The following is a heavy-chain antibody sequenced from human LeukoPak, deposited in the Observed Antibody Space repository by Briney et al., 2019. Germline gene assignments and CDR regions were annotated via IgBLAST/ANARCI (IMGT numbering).Heavy chain of an antibody. Sequence: PGGSLGLSCAASGFTLSLSAMTWVRQPPGKGLEWVATVSNSGAATYYADSVKGRFSISRDNSKNTVSLEMSNLRTDDTAIYYCAKEAFRPALLDFWGQGSLVTVSS. V-gene: IGHV3-23*01. CDR2: VSNSGAAT. D-gene: IGHD2-21*01. CDR3: AKEAFRPALLDF. CDR1: GFTLSLSA. J-gene: IGHJ4*02.